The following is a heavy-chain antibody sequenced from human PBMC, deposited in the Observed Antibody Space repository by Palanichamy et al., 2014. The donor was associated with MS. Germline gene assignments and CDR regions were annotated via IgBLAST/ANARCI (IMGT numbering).Heavy chain of an antibody. CDR2: ISYDGSNK. CDR1: GFTFSIYG. J-gene: IGHJ4*02. Sequence: QVQLVESWGRRGPAWRSLRLSCAASGFTFSIYGMHWVRQAPGKGLEWVAVISYDGSNKYYADSVKGRFTISRDNSKNTLYLQMSSLRTDDTAVYYCAKALITRSIGPFDYWGQGTLVTVSS. V-gene: IGHV3-30*18. CDR3: AKALITRSIGPFDY. D-gene: IGHD3-22*01.